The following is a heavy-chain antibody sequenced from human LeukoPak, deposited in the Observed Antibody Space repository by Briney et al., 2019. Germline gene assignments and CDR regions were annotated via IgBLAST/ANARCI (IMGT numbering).Heavy chain of an antibody. Sequence: SETLSLTCAVYGGSFSGYYWSWIRQPPGKGLEWIGEINHSGGTNYNPSLKSRVTISVDTSKNQFSLKLSSVTAADTAVYYCARGVSYGGNSVHYYYYMDVWGKGTTVTVSS. CDR3: ARGVSYGGNSVHYYYYMDV. V-gene: IGHV4-34*01. CDR1: GGSFSGYY. CDR2: INHSGGT. J-gene: IGHJ6*03. D-gene: IGHD4-23*01.